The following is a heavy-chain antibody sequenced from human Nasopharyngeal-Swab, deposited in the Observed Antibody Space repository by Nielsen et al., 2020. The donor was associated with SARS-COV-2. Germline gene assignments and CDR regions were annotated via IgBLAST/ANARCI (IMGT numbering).Heavy chain of an antibody. Sequence: GSLRLSCTVSRGSISSSSYYWGWIRQPPGKGLEWIGSIYYSGSTYYNPSLKSRVTISVDTSKNQFSLKLSSVTAADTAVYYCARDLDCSGGSCYSGLLWGQGTLVTVSS. CDR2: IYYSGST. J-gene: IGHJ4*02. V-gene: IGHV4-39*07. CDR3: ARDLDCSGGSCYSGLL. D-gene: IGHD2-15*01. CDR1: RGSISSSSYY.